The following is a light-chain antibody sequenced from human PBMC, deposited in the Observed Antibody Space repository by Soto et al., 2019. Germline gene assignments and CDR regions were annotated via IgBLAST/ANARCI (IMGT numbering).Light chain of an antibody. CDR2: DAS. CDR3: EQYGNLPLS. J-gene: IGKJ4*01. Sequence: DIPMTQSPSSLSASVGDRVTITCQASQDISNYLNWYQQKPGKAPKLLIYDASNLETGVPSRFSGSGSGTDFAFTISSLQPEDIATYYCEQYGNLPLSFGGGTKVESK. CDR1: QDISNY. V-gene: IGKV1-33*01.